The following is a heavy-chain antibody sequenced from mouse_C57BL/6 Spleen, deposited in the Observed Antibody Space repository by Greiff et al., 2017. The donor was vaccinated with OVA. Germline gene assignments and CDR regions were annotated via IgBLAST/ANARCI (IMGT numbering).Heavy chain of an antibody. CDR1: GYAFSSSW. CDR2: IYPGDGDT. D-gene: IGHD4-1*01. CDR3: AGTGTTFAY. J-gene: IGHJ3*01. V-gene: IGHV1-82*01. Sequence: VQLQQSGPELVKPGASVKISCKASGYAFSSSWMNWVKQRPGKGLEWIGRIYPGDGDTNYNGKFKGKATLTADKSSSTAYMQLSSLTSEDSAVYFCAGTGTTFAYWGQGTLVTVSA.